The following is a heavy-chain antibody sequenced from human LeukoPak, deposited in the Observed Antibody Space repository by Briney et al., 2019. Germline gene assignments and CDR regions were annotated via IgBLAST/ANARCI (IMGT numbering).Heavy chain of an antibody. CDR1: GYTFTSYG. CDR2: ISAYNGNT. D-gene: IGHD3-10*01. J-gene: IGHJ4*02. V-gene: IGHV1-18*01. CDR3: RRAPMVRGVIGALREGDY. Sequence: ASVKVSCKASGYTFTSYGISWVRQAPGQGLEWMGWISAYNGNTNYAQKLQGRVTMTTDTSTSTAYMELMSLRSDDTAVYYCRRAPMVRGVIGALREGDYWGQGTLVTVSS.